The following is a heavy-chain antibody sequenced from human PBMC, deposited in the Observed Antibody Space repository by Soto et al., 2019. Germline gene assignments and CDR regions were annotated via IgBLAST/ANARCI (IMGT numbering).Heavy chain of an antibody. D-gene: IGHD6-19*01. Sequence: QLQLQESGPGLVTPSETLSLTCTVSGGSISSSSYYWGWIRQPPGKGLEWIGSIYYSGSTYYNPSLKSRVTISVDTSKNQFSLKLSSVTAADTAVYYCARHSSGWSLGYWGQGTLVTVSS. V-gene: IGHV4-39*01. CDR2: IYYSGST. CDR3: ARHSSGWSLGY. CDR1: GGSISSSSYY. J-gene: IGHJ4*02.